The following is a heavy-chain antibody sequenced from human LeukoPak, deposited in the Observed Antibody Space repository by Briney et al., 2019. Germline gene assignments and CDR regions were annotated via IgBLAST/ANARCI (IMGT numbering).Heavy chain of an antibody. CDR3: AKSSPSDILTGSIDY. D-gene: IGHD3-9*01. Sequence: GESLRLSCAASGFTFSDYAMTWVRQAPRKGLEWVSTINSGGAINYADSVKGRFTISRDNPKNTLYLQMNSLRAEDTAVYYCAKSSPSDILTGSIDYWGQGTLVTVSS. V-gene: IGHV3-23*01. J-gene: IGHJ4*02. CDR2: INSGGAI. CDR1: GFTFSDYA.